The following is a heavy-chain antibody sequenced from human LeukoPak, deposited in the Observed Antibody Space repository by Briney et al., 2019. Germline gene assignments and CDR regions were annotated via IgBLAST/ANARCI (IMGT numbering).Heavy chain of an antibody. CDR2: ISWNSGSI. CDR3: AKGTRAVAGTVDY. CDR1: GFTFDDYA. D-gene: IGHD6-19*01. J-gene: IGHJ4*02. V-gene: IGHV3-9*03. Sequence: PGGSLRLSCAASGFTFDDYAMHWVRHAPGKGLEWVSGISWNSGSIGYADSVKGRFTISRDNAKNSLYLQMNSLRAEDMALYYCAKGTRAVAGTVDYWGQGTLVTVSS.